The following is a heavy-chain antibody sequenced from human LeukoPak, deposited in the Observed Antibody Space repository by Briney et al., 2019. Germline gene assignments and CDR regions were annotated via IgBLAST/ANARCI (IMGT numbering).Heavy chain of an antibody. J-gene: IGHJ6*03. CDR2: IYYSGST. CDR1: GGSISSYH. Sequence: SETLSLTCTVSGGSISSYHWSWIRQPPGKGLEWIGYIYYSGSTNYNPSLKGRVTISVDTSKNQFSLKLSSVTAADTAVYYCARRSNVVVPAAMLDYYYMDVWGKGTTVTVSS. V-gene: IGHV4-59*08. D-gene: IGHD2-2*01. CDR3: ARRSNVVVPAAMLDYYYMDV.